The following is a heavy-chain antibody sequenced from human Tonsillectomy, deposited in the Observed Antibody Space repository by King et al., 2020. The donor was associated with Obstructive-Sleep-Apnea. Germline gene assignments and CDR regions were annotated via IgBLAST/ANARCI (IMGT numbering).Heavy chain of an antibody. D-gene: IGHD2-2*01. CDR3: ASLTGYCSTTNCYRFILGN. CDR1: GGTFSSYA. Sequence: QLVQSGAEVKKPGSSVKVSCKASGGTFSSYAISWVRQAPGQGLVWMGGIIPILETANYAQKFQGRVTITADKSTRTAYMELSSLRSEDTAIYYCASLTGYCSTTNCYRFILGNWGQGTLVTVSS. J-gene: IGHJ4*02. CDR2: IIPILETA. V-gene: IGHV1-69*10.